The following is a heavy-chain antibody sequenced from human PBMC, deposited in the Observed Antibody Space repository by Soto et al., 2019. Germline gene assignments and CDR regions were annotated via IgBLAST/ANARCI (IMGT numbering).Heavy chain of an antibody. CDR3: ARASAYSTPWSFDN. J-gene: IGHJ4*02. CDR1: GYTFSRYG. D-gene: IGHD6-13*01. CDR2: VSGFNGNR. Sequence: QVQLVQSGAEVKKPGASVRVSCKASGYTFSRYGISWVRQAPGQGLEWMGWVSGFNGNRKKSEKLQGRVTLTTDTAANTANMELRGLRSDDTAVYYCARASAYSTPWSFDNWGQGTLVTVSS. V-gene: IGHV1-18*01.